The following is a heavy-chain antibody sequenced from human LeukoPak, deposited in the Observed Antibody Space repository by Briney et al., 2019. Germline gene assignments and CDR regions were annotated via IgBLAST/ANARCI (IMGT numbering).Heavy chain of an antibody. D-gene: IGHD1-26*01. J-gene: IGHJ6*03. CDR3: ARGGEPYYYYYMDV. Sequence: ASVKVSCKASRYTFTSYDINWVRQATGQGLEWMGWMNPNSSNTGYAQKFQGRVTMTRNTYISTAYMELSSLRSEDTAVYYCARGGEPYYYYYMDVWGKGTTVTVSS. CDR2: MNPNSSNT. V-gene: IGHV1-8*01. CDR1: RYTFTSYD.